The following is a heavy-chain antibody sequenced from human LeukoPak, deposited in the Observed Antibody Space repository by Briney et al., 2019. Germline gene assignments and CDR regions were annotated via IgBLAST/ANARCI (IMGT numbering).Heavy chain of an antibody. CDR2: IYTSGST. Sequence: SETLSLTCTVSGGSISSYYWSWIRQPAGKGLEWIGRIYTSGSTNYNPSLKSRVTMSVDTSKNQFSLKLSSVTAADTAVYYCARDKNDRATGYYYMDVWGKGTTVTVSS. D-gene: IGHD1-1*01. CDR3: ARDKNDRATGYYYMDV. V-gene: IGHV4-4*07. J-gene: IGHJ6*03. CDR1: GGSISSYY.